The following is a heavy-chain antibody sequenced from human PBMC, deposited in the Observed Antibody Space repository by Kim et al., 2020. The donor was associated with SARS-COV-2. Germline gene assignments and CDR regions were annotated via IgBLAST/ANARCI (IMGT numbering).Heavy chain of an antibody. CDR3: ARGGGWSKMGVLLFDL. Sequence: SETLSLTCTVSGGSVSSGSYYWSWIRQPPGKGLEWIGYIYYSGSTNYNPSLKSRVTISVDTSKNQFSLKLSSVTAADTAVYYCARGGGWSKMGVLLFDLWGRGTLVTVSS. V-gene: IGHV4-61*01. CDR1: GGSVSSGSYY. D-gene: IGHD3-16*01. J-gene: IGHJ2*01. CDR2: IYYSGST.